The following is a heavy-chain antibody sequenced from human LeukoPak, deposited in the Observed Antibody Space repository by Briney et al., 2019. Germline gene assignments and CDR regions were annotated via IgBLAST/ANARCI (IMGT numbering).Heavy chain of an antibody. V-gene: IGHV3-30-3*01. CDR3: ATEIAVGLRYFDY. CDR1: GFTFSNYA. CDR2: VSYAGSTK. J-gene: IGHJ4*02. Sequence: GRSLRLSCAASGFTFSNYAMHWVRQAPGTGLEWVAIVSYAGSTKYYAASVEGRFTISRDNSKNTPYLQMNSMRPEDTVVYYCATEIAVGLRYFDYWGQGTLVTVSS. D-gene: IGHD6-19*01.